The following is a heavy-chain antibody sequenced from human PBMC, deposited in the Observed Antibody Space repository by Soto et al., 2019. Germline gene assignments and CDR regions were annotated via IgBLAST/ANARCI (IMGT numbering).Heavy chain of an antibody. CDR1: GGSFSGYY. V-gene: IGHV4-34*01. CDR3: ASDKITGLFDY. Sequence: QVQLQQWGAGLLKPSETLSLTCAVYGGSFSGYYWTWIRQPPGTGLEWIGEINHSGSTNYNPSLKSRVTISVDTSKNQFSLKLTSVTAADTAVYDCASDKITGLFDYWGQGTLFTVSS. D-gene: IGHD2-8*02. CDR2: INHSGST. J-gene: IGHJ4*02.